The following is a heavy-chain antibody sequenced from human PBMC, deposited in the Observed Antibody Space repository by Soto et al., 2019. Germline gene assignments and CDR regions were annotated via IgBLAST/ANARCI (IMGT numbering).Heavy chain of an antibody. J-gene: IGHJ5*02. CDR1: GDSNTRSNFY. Sequence: PSETLSLTCTVSGDSNTRSNFYWGWIRQPPGKGLEWLGSIFYSGSTFYNPALKSRVTFSVDTSKNHFARKLSSVTAADTAVYYCSRHKTTMLTVVSAFDPWGQGTRVTVSS. CDR2: IFYSGST. D-gene: IGHD3-22*01. CDR3: SRHKTTMLTVVSAFDP. V-gene: IGHV4-39*02.